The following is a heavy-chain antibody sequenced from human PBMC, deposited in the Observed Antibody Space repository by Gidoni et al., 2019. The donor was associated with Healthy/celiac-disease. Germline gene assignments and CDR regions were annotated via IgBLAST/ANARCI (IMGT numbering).Heavy chain of an antibody. CDR1: GGSISSYF. V-gene: IGHV4-59*01. CDR3: ARGPYDSSGYYYDSDWYFDL. D-gene: IGHD3-22*01. CDR2: IYYSGST. J-gene: IGHJ2*01. Sequence: QVQLQESGPGLVKPSETLSLTCTVSGGSISSYFWSWIRQPPGKGLEWIGYIYYSGSTNYNPSLKSRVTISVDTSKNQFSLKLSSVTAADTAVYYCARGPYDSSGYYYDSDWYFDLWGRGTLVTVSS.